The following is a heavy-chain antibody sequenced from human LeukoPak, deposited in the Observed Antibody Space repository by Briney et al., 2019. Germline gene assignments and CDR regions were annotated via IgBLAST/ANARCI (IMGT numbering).Heavy chain of an antibody. CDR3: ARDLAQSSRSYNWFDP. Sequence: SETLSLTCAVYGGSFSGYYWSWIRQPPGKGLEWIGEINHSGSTNYNPSLKSRVTISVDTSKNQFSLKLSSVTAADTAVYYCARDLAQSSRSYNWFDPWGQGTLVTVSS. CDR1: GGSFSGYY. D-gene: IGHD6-13*01. J-gene: IGHJ5*02. CDR2: INHSGST. V-gene: IGHV4-34*01.